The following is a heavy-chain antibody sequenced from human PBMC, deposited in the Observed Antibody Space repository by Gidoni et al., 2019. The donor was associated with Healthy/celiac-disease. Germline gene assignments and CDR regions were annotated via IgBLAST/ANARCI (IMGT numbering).Heavy chain of an antibody. V-gene: IGHV5-51*01. J-gene: IGHJ4*02. Sequence: QVTISADKSISTAYLQWSSLKASDTAMYYCARRWAATDSHFDYWGQGTLVTVSS. D-gene: IGHD1-26*01. CDR3: ARRWAATDSHFDY.